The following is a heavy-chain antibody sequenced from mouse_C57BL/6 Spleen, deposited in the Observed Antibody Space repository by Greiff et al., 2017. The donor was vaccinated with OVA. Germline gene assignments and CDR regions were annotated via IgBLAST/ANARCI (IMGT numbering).Heavy chain of an antibody. CDR2: IYPGDGDT. D-gene: IGHD2-4*01. V-gene: IGHV1-82*01. J-gene: IGHJ2*01. CDR1: GYAFSSSW. CDR3: ARSGYDYDAGYFDY. Sequence: VKLQESGPELVKPGASVKISCKASGYAFSSSWMNWVKQRPGKGLEWIGRIYPGDGDTNYNGKLKGKATLTADKSSSTAYMQLSSLTSEDSAVYFCARSGYDYDAGYFDYWGQGTTLTVSS.